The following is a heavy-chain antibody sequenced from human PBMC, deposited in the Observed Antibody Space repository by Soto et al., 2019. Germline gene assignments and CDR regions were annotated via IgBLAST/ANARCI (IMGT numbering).Heavy chain of an antibody. D-gene: IGHD4-4*01. CDR1: GFTVSSNY. CDR2: IYSGGST. Sequence: GGSLRLSCAASGFTVSSNYMSWVRQAPGKGLEWVSVIYSGGSTYYADSVKGRFTISRDNSKNTLYLQMNSLRAEDTAVYYCARSTVTTSGGGYYYYYYYMDVWGKGTTVTVSS. CDR3: ARSTVTTSGGGYYYYYYYMDV. J-gene: IGHJ6*03. V-gene: IGHV3-66*01.